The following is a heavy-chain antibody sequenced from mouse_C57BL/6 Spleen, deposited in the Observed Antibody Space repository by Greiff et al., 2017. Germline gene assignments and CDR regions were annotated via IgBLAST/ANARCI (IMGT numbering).Heavy chain of an antibody. CDR2: IDPENGDT. V-gene: IGHV14-4*01. CDR3: TTSRWCAY. Sequence: VQLKQSGAELVRPGASVKLSCTASGFNIKDDYMHWVKQRPEQGLEWIGWIDPENGDTEYASKFQGKATITADTSSNTAYLQLSSLTSEDTAVYYCTTSRWCAYWGQGTLVTVSA. CDR1: GFNIKDDY. J-gene: IGHJ3*01.